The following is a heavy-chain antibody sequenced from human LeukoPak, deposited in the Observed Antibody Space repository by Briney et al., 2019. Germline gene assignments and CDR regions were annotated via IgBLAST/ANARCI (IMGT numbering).Heavy chain of an antibody. V-gene: IGHV4-59*01. J-gene: IGHJ5*02. CDR2: IYYSGST. CDR3: ARESGSYLWRSWLNP. CDR1: GGSISSYY. D-gene: IGHD3-16*01. Sequence: SETLSLTCTVSGGSISSYYWSWIRQPPGKGLEWIGYIYYSGSTNYNPSLKSRVTISVDTSKNQFSLKLSSVTAADTAIYYCARESGSYLWRSWLNPWGQGTLVTVSS.